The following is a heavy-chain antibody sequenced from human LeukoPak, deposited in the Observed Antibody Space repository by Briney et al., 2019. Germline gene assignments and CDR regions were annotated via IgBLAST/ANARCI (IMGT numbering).Heavy chain of an antibody. D-gene: IGHD3-10*01. CDR1: GYTFTSYG. V-gene: IGHV1-18*01. Sequence: GASVKVSCKASGYTFTSYGISWVRQAPGQGLEWMGWISAYNGNTNYAQKLQGRVTITRDTSASTAYMELSSLRSEDTAVYYCARDSPYYGSGRDFDYWGQGTLVTVSS. CDR3: ARDSPYYGSGRDFDY. CDR2: ISAYNGNT. J-gene: IGHJ4*02.